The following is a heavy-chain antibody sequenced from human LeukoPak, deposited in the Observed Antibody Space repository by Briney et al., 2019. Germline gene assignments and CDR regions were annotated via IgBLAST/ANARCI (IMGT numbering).Heavy chain of an antibody. D-gene: IGHD1-20*01. V-gene: IGHV4-59*08. CDR1: GGSISGYY. CDR3: ARGRLTGTSPLRY. CDR2: IYYSGST. Sequence: SETLSLTCTVSGGSISGYYWSWIRQPPGKGLEWIGYIYYSGSTNYNPSLKSRVTISVDTSKDQFSLKLSSVTAADTAVYYCARGRLTGTSPLRYWGQGTLVTVSS. J-gene: IGHJ4*02.